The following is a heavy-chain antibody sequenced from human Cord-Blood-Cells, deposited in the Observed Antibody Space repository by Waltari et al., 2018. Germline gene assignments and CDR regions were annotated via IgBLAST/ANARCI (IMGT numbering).Heavy chain of an antibody. V-gene: IGHV3-30-3*01. J-gene: IGHJ3*02. CDR1: GFTFSSSA. CDR2: ISYDGSNK. Sequence: QVQLVESGGGVVQPGRSLRLSCAASGFTFSSSAMHWVRQAPGKGLEWVAVISYDGSNKYYADSVKGRFTISRDNSKNTLYLQMNSLRAEDTAVYYCARDSGSYAFDIWGQGTMVTVSS. CDR3: ARDSGSYAFDI. D-gene: IGHD1-26*01.